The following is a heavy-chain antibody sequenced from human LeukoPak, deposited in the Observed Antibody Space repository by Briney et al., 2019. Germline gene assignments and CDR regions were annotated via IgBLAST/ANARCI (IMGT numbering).Heavy chain of an antibody. Sequence: RASVKVSCKASGGTFSNYAISWVRQAPGQGLEWMGRIIPMLSIANYAQKFQGTVTITADKSTSTAYMELSSLRSEDTAVYYCATYDYDSSGYYQFDYWGQGTLVTVSS. D-gene: IGHD3-22*01. CDR2: IIPMLSIA. CDR1: GGTFSNYA. J-gene: IGHJ4*02. V-gene: IGHV1-69*04. CDR3: ATYDYDSSGYYQFDY.